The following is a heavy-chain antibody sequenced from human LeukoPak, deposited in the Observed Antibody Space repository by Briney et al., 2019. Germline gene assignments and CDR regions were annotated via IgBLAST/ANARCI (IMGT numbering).Heavy chain of an antibody. CDR3: ARDRVIVVVPAALHAFDI. V-gene: IGHV1-69*04. Sequence: ASVKVSCKASGGTFSSYAISWVRQAPGQGLEWMGRIIPILGTANYAQKFQGRVTITADKSTSTAYMELSSLRSEDTAVYYCARDRVIVVVPAALHAFDIWGQGTMVTVSS. D-gene: IGHD2-2*01. CDR2: IIPILGTA. J-gene: IGHJ3*02. CDR1: GGTFSSYA.